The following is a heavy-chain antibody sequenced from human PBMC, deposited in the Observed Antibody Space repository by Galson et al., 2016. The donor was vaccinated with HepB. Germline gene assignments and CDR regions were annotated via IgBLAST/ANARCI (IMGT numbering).Heavy chain of an antibody. J-gene: IGHJ3*02. D-gene: IGHD3-16*01. CDR2: NVSGEIT. V-gene: IGHV3-23*01. Sequence: SLRLSCAASGLTFRSYAFSWLRQAPGKGLEWISVNVSGEITYYAHSVKGRFTISRDKSKNTLFLNMISLRAEDTASYYCASHLGGSSLDPFDIWGRGTMVTVSS. CDR3: ASHLGGSSLDPFDI. CDR1: GLTFRSYA.